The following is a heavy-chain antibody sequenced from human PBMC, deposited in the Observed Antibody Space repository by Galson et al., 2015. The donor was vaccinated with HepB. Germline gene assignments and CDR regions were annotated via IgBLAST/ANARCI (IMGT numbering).Heavy chain of an antibody. Sequence: TLSLTCTVSGGSISSGSYYWRWIRQPAGKGLEWIGHIYISGDTNYNPSLKSRVTMSVDTSKNQFSLKLNSVTAADTAIYYCAGGAGEAAADPFDYWGQGTLVTVSS. CDR1: GGSISSGSYY. CDR3: AGGAGEAAADPFDY. D-gene: IGHD6-13*01. CDR2: IYISGDT. V-gene: IGHV4-61*09. J-gene: IGHJ4*02.